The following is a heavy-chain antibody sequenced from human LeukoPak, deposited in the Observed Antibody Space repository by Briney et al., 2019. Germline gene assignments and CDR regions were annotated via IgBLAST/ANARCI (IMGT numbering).Heavy chain of an antibody. CDR1: GGSISSYY. D-gene: IGHD3-22*01. V-gene: IGHV4-59*08. Sequence: SETLSLTCTVSGGSISSYYWSWIRQPPGKGLEWVGYIYYRGSTNYNPSLKSRVTISVDTSKNQFSLKLSSVTAADTAVYYCARLSTMKGGFDPWGQGTLVTVSS. J-gene: IGHJ5*02. CDR3: ARLSTMKGGFDP. CDR2: IYYRGST.